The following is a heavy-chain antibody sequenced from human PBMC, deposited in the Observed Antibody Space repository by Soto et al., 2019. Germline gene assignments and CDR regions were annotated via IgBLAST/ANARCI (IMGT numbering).Heavy chain of an antibody. CDR3: AKGFIVVVTVIRPDDAFDA. CDR2: ISGGGGST. V-gene: IGHV3-23*01. Sequence: PGGSLRLSCAASGFTFVNYGMSFCRHSPLKWLEWVSGISGGGGSTYYADSVKGRFTISRDPSKNTIFLEMNSLRAEDTAVYYCAKGFIVVVTVIRPDDAFDAWGQGTLVTVSS. D-gene: IGHD2-21*02. J-gene: IGHJ5*01. CDR1: GFTFVNYG.